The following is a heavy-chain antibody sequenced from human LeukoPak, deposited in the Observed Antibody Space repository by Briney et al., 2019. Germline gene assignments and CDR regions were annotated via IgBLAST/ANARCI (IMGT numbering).Heavy chain of an antibody. CDR3: GREGALSFDY. J-gene: IGHJ4*02. V-gene: IGHV1-18*01. CDR2: ISAYNGNT. Sequence: ASVKVSCKASSYTFTSYIISWLRQAPGQGLEWMGWISAYNGNTNYAQKLPGRVTITTDTSTTTAYMEPRSLRSDDTAVYYCGREGALSFDYWGQGTLVTVSS. CDR1: SYTFTSYI.